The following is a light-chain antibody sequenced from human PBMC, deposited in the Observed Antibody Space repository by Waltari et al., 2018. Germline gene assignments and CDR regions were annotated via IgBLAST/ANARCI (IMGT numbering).Light chain of an antibody. CDR1: QGIGNY. J-gene: IGKJ1*01. CDR2: YAT. V-gene: IGKV1-17*01. Sequence: DIQMSQSPSSLSASVGDRVPITCRASQGIGNYLSWFQQKPGKAPKLLIFYATSLASGVPSRFSGSGSGTEFTLTISSLQPEDFATYHCQQGDTYPWTFGQGTKVEIK. CDR3: QQGDTYPWT.